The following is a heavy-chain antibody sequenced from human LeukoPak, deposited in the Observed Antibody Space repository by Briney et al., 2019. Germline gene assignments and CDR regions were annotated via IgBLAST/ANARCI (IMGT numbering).Heavy chain of an antibody. J-gene: IGHJ4*02. CDR2: TTSSSNYI. Sequence: GGSLRLSCADSGFSFSGYNMNWVRQAPGKGLEWVSSTTSSSNYIYYADSVKGRFTISRDNAKNSLYLQMNSLRAEDTAVYYCAKSPSGGRYYFDYWGPGTLVTVSS. D-gene: IGHD3-16*01. CDR1: GFSFSGYN. CDR3: AKSPSGGRYYFDY. V-gene: IGHV3-21*01.